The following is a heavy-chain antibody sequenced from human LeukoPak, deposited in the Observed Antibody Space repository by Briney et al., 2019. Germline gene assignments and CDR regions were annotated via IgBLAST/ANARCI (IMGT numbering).Heavy chain of an antibody. J-gene: IGHJ3*02. CDR2: IYSGGST. D-gene: IGHD3-10*01. V-gene: IGHV3-66*01. CDR3: ARSDVLLWFGEFKGDAFDI. Sequence: GGSLRLSCAASGFTFSSYSMNWVRQAPGKGLEWVSVIYSGGSTYYADSVKGRFTISRDNSKNTLYLQMNSLRAEDTAVYYCARSDVLLWFGEFKGDAFDIWGQGTMVTVSS. CDR1: GFTFSSYS.